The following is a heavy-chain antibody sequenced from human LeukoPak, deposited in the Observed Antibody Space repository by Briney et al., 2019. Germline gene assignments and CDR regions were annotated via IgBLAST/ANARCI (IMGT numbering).Heavy chain of an antibody. D-gene: IGHD3-16*02. Sequence: AGGSLRLSCAASGFTFSSYNMNWVRQAPGKGLEWVSSISSRSTYIYYADSVKGRFTISRDNAKNSLYLQMNSLRAEDTAVYYCARGGRGYDYVWGSYRPTYWGQGTLVTVSS. V-gene: IGHV3-21*01. CDR1: GFTFSSYN. J-gene: IGHJ4*02. CDR2: ISSRSTYI. CDR3: ARGGRGYDYVWGSYRPTY.